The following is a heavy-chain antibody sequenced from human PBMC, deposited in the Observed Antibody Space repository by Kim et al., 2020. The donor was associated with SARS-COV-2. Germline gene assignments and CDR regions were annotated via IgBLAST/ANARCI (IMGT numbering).Heavy chain of an antibody. V-gene: IGHV4-31*03. CDR1: GGSISSGGYY. D-gene: IGHD3-22*01. Sequence: SETLSLTCTVSGGSISSGGYYWSWIRQHPGKGLEWIGYIYYSGSTYYNPSLKSRVTISVDTSKNQFSLKLSSVTAADTAVYYCARTSELVKRWFDPWGQGTLVTVSS. J-gene: IGHJ5*02. CDR2: IYYSGST. CDR3: ARTSELVKRWFDP.